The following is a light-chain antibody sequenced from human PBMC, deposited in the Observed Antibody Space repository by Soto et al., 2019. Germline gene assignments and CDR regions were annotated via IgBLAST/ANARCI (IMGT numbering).Light chain of an antibody. CDR2: GTS. V-gene: IGKV3-15*01. Sequence: EIVMTQSPVALSVSPGESAALSCRASQSVGRNFAWYQQRPGQAPRVLIYGTSTRATGVPARFSGSGSGTDVTLTISSLQSEDFAVYYCQQYNKWPYTFAQGTRLEIK. CDR3: QQYNKWPYT. J-gene: IGKJ2*01. CDR1: QSVGRN.